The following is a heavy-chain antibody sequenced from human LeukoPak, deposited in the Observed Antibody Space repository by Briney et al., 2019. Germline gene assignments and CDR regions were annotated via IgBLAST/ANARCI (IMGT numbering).Heavy chain of an antibody. V-gene: IGHV1-2*02. J-gene: IGHJ4*02. Sequence: ASVKVSCKASGYTFTSYDINWVRQATGQGLEWMGWINPNSGGTNYAQKFQGRVTMTRDTSISTAYMELSRLRSDDTAVYYCARVLWFGELPSPFDYWGQGTLVTVSS. D-gene: IGHD3-10*01. CDR3: ARVLWFGELPSPFDY. CDR1: GYTFTSYD. CDR2: INPNSGGT.